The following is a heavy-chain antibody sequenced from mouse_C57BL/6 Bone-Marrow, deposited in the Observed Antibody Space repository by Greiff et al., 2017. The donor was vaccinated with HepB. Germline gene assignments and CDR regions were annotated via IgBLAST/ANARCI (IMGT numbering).Heavy chain of an antibody. CDR3: ARSRLRRYWYFDV. CDR1: GYTFTSYW. D-gene: IGHD2-4*01. V-gene: IGHV1-53*01. CDR2: INPSNGGT. Sequence: VQLQQPGTELVKPGASVKLSCKASGYTFTSYWMHWVKQRPGQGLEWIGNINPSNGGTNYNEKFKSKATLTVDKSSSTAYMQISSLTSEDSAVYYCARSRLRRYWYFDVWGTGTTVTVSS. J-gene: IGHJ1*03.